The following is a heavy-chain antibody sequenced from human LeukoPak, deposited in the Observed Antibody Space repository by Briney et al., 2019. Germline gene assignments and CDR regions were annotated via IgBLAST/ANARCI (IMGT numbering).Heavy chain of an antibody. D-gene: IGHD1/OR15-1a*01. CDR3: ARDRDGTENYYHYSGMDV. Sequence: SVKASCKASGGTFSSYAISWVRQAPGQRLEWMGGIIPIFGTANYSQKFQGRVTITADESTSTAYMELSSLRSEDTAVYYCARDRDGTENYYHYSGMDVWGQGTTVTVSS. CDR2: IIPIFGTA. CDR1: GGTFSSYA. V-gene: IGHV1-69*01. J-gene: IGHJ6*02.